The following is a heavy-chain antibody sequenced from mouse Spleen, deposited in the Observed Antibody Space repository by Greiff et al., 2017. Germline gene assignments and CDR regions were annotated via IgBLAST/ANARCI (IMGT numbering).Heavy chain of an antibody. CDR2: IRSKSNNYAT. J-gene: IGHJ4*01. V-gene: IGHV10-1*01. Sequence: EVHLVESGGGLVQPKGSLKLSCAASGFSFNTYAMNWVRQAPGKGLEWVARIRSKSNNYATYYADSVKDRFTISRDDSESMLYLQMNNLKTEDTAMYYCVRRPYAMDYWGQGTSVTVSS. CDR1: GFSFNTYA. CDR3: VRRPYAMDY.